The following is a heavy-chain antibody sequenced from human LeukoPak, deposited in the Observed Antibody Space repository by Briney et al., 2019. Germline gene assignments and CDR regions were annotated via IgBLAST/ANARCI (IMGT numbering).Heavy chain of an antibody. CDR3: ARHRSGWYFFDY. CDR2: IYTSGST. J-gene: IGHJ4*02. V-gene: IGHV4-4*09. CDR1: GGSISSYY. Sequence: SETLSLTCTVSGGSISSYYWSWIRQPPGKGLEWIGYIYTSGSTNYNPSLKSRVTISVDTSKNQFSLKLSSVTAADTAVYYCARHRSGWYFFDYWGQGTLVTVSS. D-gene: IGHD6-19*01.